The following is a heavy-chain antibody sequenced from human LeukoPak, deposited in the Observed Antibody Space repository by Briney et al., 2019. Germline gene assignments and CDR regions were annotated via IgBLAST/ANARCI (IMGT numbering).Heavy chain of an antibody. V-gene: IGHV3-74*01. Sequence: QPGGSLRLSCAASGFTLSTYWMHWVRQAPGKGLVWVSRINPDGSTTTYADSVEGRFTISRDNAKNTLYLQMNSLRAEDTAVYYCAKWFRQAGYHFDYWGQGTLVTVSS. CDR3: AKWFRQAGYHFDY. J-gene: IGHJ4*02. CDR1: GFTLSTYW. CDR2: INPDGSTT. D-gene: IGHD3-10*01.